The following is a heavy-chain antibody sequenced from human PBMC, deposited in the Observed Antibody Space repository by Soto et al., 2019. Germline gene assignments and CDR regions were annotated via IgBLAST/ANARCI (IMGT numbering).Heavy chain of an antibody. J-gene: IGHJ5*02. CDR2: IYHSGST. D-gene: IGHD2-15*01. Sequence: SGTLFLTCTVSGYYIRSCDHYWSWIRQTPGKGLEWLGHIYHSGSTYYNPSLKSRVTISVDKSKNQFSLRLNSVTAADTAFYYCARVVAQRTCYNWFDPWGQGTLVTVSS. V-gene: IGHV4-30-4*02. CDR3: ARVVAQRTCYNWFDP. CDR1: GYYIRSCDHY.